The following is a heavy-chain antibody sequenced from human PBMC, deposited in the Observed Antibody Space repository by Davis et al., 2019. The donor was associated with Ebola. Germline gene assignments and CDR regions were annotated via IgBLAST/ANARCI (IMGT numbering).Heavy chain of an antibody. Sequence: AASVKVSCKTSGGSFDTYTFNWVRQAPGQGLEWMGRIIPPLDMATYAPTFQDRITIIADKSAGIAYVELNKLRPDDTAVYYCAREGVGASPTACDYWGQGTLVTVSS. D-gene: IGHD1-26*01. CDR2: IIPPLDMA. CDR1: GGSFDTYT. V-gene: IGHV1-69*04. J-gene: IGHJ4*02. CDR3: AREGVGASPTACDY.